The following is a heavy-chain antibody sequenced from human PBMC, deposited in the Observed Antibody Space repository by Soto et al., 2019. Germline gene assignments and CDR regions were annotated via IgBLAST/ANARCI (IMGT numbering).Heavy chain of an antibody. J-gene: IGHJ4*02. D-gene: IGHD3-22*01. CDR3: ARPYYYDSSGYLDY. CDR1: GFTFSRYG. V-gene: IGHV3-30*03. Sequence: GGSLRLSSAASGFTFSRYGMHWVRQAPGKGLEWVAVISSDGSNKYYGDSVKGRFTISRDNSKNTLYLQLNSLRTEDTAVYYCARPYYYDSSGYLDYWGQGTLVTVSS. CDR2: ISSDGSNK.